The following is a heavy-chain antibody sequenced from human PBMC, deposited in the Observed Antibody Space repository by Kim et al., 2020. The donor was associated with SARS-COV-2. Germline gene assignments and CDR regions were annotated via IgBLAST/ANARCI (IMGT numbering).Heavy chain of an antibody. D-gene: IGHD4-4*01. CDR2: K. J-gene: IGHJ5*02. V-gene: IGHV3-33*03. Sequence: KSYSNTARGRSTISRDKPRNTLYLQMTGVEAEDTAVYYCAEGNGNPDWFDPWGQGTLVTVSS. CDR3: AEGNGNPDWFDP.